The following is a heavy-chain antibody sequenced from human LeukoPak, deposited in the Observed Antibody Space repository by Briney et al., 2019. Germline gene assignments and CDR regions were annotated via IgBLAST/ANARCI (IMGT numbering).Heavy chain of an antibody. Sequence: GGSLTLSCAASGFTVSSDYMTWVRQAPGKGLEWVSSIDVAGNTNYVDSVRGRFTISRDNSKNTLYLHMNSLRAEDTAVYYCTRDVSGSRPNYWGQGTLVTVTS. CDR3: TRDVSGSRPNY. CDR1: GFTVSSDY. CDR2: IDVAGNT. V-gene: IGHV3-53*01. J-gene: IGHJ4*02. D-gene: IGHD3-16*01.